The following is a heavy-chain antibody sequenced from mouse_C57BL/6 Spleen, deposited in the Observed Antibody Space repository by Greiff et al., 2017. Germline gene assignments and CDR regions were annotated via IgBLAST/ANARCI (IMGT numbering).Heavy chain of an antibody. D-gene: IGHD2-4*01. CDR3: ARDDYEGGSKAMDD. Sequence: EVKLMESGPELVKPGASVKIPCKASGYTFTDYNMDWVKQSHGQSLEWIGEINPNNGGTIYNQKFKGKATLTVDKSSSTAYMELRSLTSEDPAVYYCARDDYEGGSKAMDDWGQGASVTVSS. J-gene: IGHJ4*01. CDR2: INPNNGGT. CDR1: GYTFTDYN. V-gene: IGHV1-18*01.